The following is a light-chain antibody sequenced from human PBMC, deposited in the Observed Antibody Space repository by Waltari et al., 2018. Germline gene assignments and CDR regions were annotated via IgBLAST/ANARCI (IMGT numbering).Light chain of an antibody. CDR1: SSDVGRYNL. CDR3: CSYAGSTLYV. V-gene: IGLV2-23*01. CDR2: EGS. Sequence: QSALTQPASVSGSPGQSITISCTGTSSDVGRYNLVSWYQQHPGKAPKLMIYEGSKRPEGGSNRFSGSKSGNTASLTISGLQAEDEADYYCCSYAGSTLYVVGTGTKVTVL. J-gene: IGLJ1*01.